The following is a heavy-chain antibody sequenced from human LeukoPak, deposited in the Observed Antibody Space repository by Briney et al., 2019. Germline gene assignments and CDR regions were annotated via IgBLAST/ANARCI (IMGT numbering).Heavy chain of an antibody. CDR2: IYADKTT. D-gene: IGHD1-26*01. CDR1: GGSFSTYY. Sequence: SETLSLTCSVSGGSFSTYYWSWIRQPAGKGLEWIGHIYADKTTDYNPSLKSRVTMSVDTSKNQFSLKLSSVTAADTAVYYCARDSSGSYDYWGQGTLVTVSS. V-gene: IGHV4-4*07. CDR3: ARDSSGSYDY. J-gene: IGHJ4*02.